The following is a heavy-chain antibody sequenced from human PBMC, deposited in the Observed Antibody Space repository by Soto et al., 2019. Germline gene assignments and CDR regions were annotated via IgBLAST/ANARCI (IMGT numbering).Heavy chain of an antibody. Sequence: QITLRESGPTLVQPTQTLTLTCTLSGVSLSTSGEGVGWIRQPPGKALEWLALIYWDDDKRFSPSLKSRLGXTXAXSXXQVVITRADMAPTDVLIYYSTTRQRTVVVGAPFDLWGQGSQVTVSS. D-gene: IGHD2-15*01. J-gene: IGHJ4*02. CDR2: IYWDDDK. CDR3: TTRQRTVVVGAPFDL. CDR1: GVSLSTSGEG. V-gene: IGHV2-5*02.